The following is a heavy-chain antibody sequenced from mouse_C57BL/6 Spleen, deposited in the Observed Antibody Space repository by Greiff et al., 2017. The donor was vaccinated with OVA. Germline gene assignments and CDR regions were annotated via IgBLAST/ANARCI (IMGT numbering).Heavy chain of an antibody. V-gene: IGHV14-3*01. Sequence: EVQRVESVAELVRPGASVKLSCTASGFNIKNTYMHWVKQRPEQGLEWIGRIDPANGNTKYAPKFQGKATITADTSSNTAYLQLSSLTSEDTAIYYCARPTGSSSYFDYWGQGTTLTVSS. CDR1: GFNIKNTY. CDR2: IDPANGNT. J-gene: IGHJ2*01. CDR3: ARPTGSSSYFDY. D-gene: IGHD1-1*01.